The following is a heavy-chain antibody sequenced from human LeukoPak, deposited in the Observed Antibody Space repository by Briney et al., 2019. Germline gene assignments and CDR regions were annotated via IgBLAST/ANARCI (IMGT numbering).Heavy chain of an antibody. CDR1: GYTFTGYY. CDR2: INPNSGGA. V-gene: IGHV1-2*02. J-gene: IGHJ6*02. CDR3: ARVRTMIVEDGMDV. Sequence: GASVKVSCKASGYTFTGYYMHWVRQAPGQGLEWMGWINPNSGGANYAQKCQGRVTMTRDTSISTAYMELSRLRSDDTAVYYCARVRTMIVEDGMDVWGQGTTVTVSS. D-gene: IGHD3-22*01.